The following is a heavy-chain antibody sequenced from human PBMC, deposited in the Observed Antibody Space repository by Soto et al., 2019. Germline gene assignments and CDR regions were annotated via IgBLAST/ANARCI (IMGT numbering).Heavy chain of an antibody. CDR1: GYTFTGYY. CDR3: AREDILLVPAARGGYYYYVMAF. CDR2: INPNSGGT. J-gene: IGHJ6*02. V-gene: IGHV1-2*04. Sequence: ASVKVSCKASGYTFTGYYMHWVRQAPGQGLEWMGWINPNSGGTNYAQKFQGWVTMTRDTSISTDYMERSRLRSDDTAVYYCAREDILLVPAARGGYYYYVMAFWGQGPTVTVSS. D-gene: IGHD2-2*01.